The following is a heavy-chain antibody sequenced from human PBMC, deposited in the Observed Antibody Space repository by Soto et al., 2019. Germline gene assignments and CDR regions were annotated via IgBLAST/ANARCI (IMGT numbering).Heavy chain of an antibody. CDR1: GFSFSTYA. V-gene: IGHV3-23*01. CDR3: AKVSVVVLAAGDWFDP. Sequence: EVQLLESGGGLVQPGGSLRLSCAASGFSFSTYAMTWLRQAPGKGLEWVSGISGNSGSSYSADSVKGRFTVSRDNSIKTVYLQMNSLRGDDTAVYYCAKVSVVVLAAGDWFDPWGQGTLVTVSS. D-gene: IGHD2-15*01. J-gene: IGHJ5*02. CDR2: ISGNSGSS.